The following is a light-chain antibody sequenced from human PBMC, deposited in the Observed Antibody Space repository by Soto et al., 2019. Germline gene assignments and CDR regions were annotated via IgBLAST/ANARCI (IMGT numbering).Light chain of an antibody. CDR3: CSYVGGYSYV. CDR1: SSDVGGYNS. V-gene: IGLV2-11*01. CDR2: DVS. Sequence: QSVLTQPLSVSGSAGESVTVSCIGTSSDVGGYNSVSWYQQHPGKAPKLMIYDVSKRPSGVPARFSGSKSGNTASLAISGLQCEDEADYYCCSYVGGYSYVFGIGTKVTVL. J-gene: IGLJ1*01.